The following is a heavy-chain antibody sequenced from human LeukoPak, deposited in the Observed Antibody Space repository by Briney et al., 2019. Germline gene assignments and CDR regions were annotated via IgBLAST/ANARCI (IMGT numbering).Heavy chain of an antibody. D-gene: IGHD3-10*01. V-gene: IGHV1-24*01. Sequence: ASVKVSCKVSGYTLTELSMHWVRQAPGKGLEWMGGFDPEDGETIYAQKFQGRVTITTDESTSTAYMELSSLRSEDTAVYYCARCGVSGGSYYYYYMDVWGKGTTVTVSS. J-gene: IGHJ6*03. CDR2: FDPEDGET. CDR3: ARCGVSGGSYYYYYMDV. CDR1: GYTLTELS.